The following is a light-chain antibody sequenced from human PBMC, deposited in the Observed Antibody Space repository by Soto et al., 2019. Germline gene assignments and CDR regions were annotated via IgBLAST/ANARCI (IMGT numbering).Light chain of an antibody. Sequence: QLVLTQPPSASGTPGQRVTISCSGSISNIGSNTVNWYQQLPGAAPKLLISSNDRRPSGVPGRFSGSKSGTSASLAISGLRSEDEADYYCAAWDDSLNVVAFGGGTKVTVL. J-gene: IGLJ2*01. V-gene: IGLV1-44*01. CDR3: AAWDDSLNVVA. CDR2: SND. CDR1: ISNIGSNT.